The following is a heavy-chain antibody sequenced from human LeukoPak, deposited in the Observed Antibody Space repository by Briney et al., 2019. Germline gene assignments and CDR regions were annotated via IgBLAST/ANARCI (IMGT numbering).Heavy chain of an antibody. D-gene: IGHD3-10*01. CDR1: GFTVSAYA. J-gene: IGHJ4*02. V-gene: IGHV3-23*01. Sequence: PGGSLRLSCAASGFTVSAYAMAWVRQAPGKGLEWVSTIYDDNTYYADSVKGRFAISTDNSKNTLYLQMNSLRVEDTAVYFCAARKVRGVWFYLDYWGQETLVTVSS. CDR2: IYDDNT. CDR3: AARKVRGVWFYLDY.